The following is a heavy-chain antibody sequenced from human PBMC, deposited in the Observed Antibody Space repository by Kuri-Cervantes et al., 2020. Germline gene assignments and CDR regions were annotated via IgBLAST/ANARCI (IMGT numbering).Heavy chain of an antibody. V-gene: IGHV3-33*01. CDR3: ARDNYYDSSGYYYYYGMDV. CDR1: GFTFSSYG. J-gene: IGHJ6*02. CDR2: IWYDGSNK. Sequence: GGSLRLSCAASGFTFSSYGMHWVRQAPGKGLEWVAVIWYDGSNKYYADSVKGRFTISRDNSKNTPYLQMNSLRAEDTAVYYCARDNYYDSSGYYYYYGMDVWGQGTTVTVSS. D-gene: IGHD3-22*01.